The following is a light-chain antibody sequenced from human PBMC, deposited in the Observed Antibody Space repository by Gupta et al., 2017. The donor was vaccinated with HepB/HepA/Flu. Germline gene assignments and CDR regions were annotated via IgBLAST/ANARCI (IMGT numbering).Light chain of an antibody. J-gene: IGKJ3*01. CDR1: QSISSY. CDR3: QQPYSTPLT. Sequence: DIQMTPSPSSLSASVGDRVTITCRASQSISSYLNWYQQKPGKAPKRLIYAASSLQSGVPSRFSGSGSGTEFTLTISSLQPEDFATYYCQQPYSTPLTFGAGTKVDIK. V-gene: IGKV1-39*01. CDR2: AAS.